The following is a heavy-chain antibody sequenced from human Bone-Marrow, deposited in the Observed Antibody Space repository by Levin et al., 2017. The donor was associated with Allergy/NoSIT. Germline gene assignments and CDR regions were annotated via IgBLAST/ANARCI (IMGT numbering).Heavy chain of an antibody. Sequence: PSQTLSLTCAASGFTFSSYAMSWVRQAPGKGLEWVSAISGSGGSTYYADSVKGRFTISRDNSKNTLYLQMNSLRAEDTAVYYCAKAHLTPRIAARPGFVGPLPDAFDIWGQGTMVTVSS. CDR2: ISGSGGST. J-gene: IGHJ3*02. CDR3: AKAHLTPRIAARPGFVGPLPDAFDI. V-gene: IGHV3-23*01. CDR1: GFTFSSYA. D-gene: IGHD6-6*01.